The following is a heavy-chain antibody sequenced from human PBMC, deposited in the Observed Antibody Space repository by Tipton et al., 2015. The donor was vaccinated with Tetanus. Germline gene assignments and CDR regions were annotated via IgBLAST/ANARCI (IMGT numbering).Heavy chain of an antibody. CDR2: ISYSSTSI. CDR3: ARRGEARANWFDA. J-gene: IGHJ5*02. V-gene: IGHV3-48*02. Sequence: GSLRLSCAGSGFNIRDFGMNWVRQAPGKGLEWLSYISYSSTSIYYAGSVKGRFAVSRDNGKNSLYLQMNTLTDADTAVYYCARRGEARANWFDAWGQGTLVTVSS. D-gene: IGHD2-21*01. CDR1: GFNIRDFG.